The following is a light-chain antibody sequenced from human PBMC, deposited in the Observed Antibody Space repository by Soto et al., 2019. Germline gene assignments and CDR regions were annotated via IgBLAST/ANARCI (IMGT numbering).Light chain of an antibody. CDR3: CSYAGSSTFGV. Sequence: QSALTQPASVSGSPGQSITISCTGTSSDVGSYNLVSWYQQHPGKAPKLMIYEGSKLPSGVSNRVSGSKSGNTASLTISGLQGEDEAEYYCCSYAGSSTFGVFGGGTKLTVL. CDR1: SSDVGSYNL. V-gene: IGLV2-23*03. CDR2: EGS. J-gene: IGLJ3*02.